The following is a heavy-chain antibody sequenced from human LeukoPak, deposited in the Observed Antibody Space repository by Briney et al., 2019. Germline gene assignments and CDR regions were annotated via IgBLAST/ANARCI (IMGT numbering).Heavy chain of an antibody. CDR1: GFSFSTIY. CDR3: ARDPYRFAFDI. D-gene: IGHD1-26*01. J-gene: IGHJ3*02. V-gene: IGHV3-7*03. CDR2: INVDGTAE. Sequence: PGGSLRLSCAASGFSFSTIYMSWVRQTPGQGLEWVANINVDGTAEYYVDSVKGRFTISRDNAKNSLYLQMNSLRAEDTAVYYCARDPYRFAFDIWGQGTVVFVSS.